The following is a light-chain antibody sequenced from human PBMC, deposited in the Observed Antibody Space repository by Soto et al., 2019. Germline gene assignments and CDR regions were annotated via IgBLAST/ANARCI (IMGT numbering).Light chain of an antibody. CDR3: HQYDNSPLT. J-gene: IGKJ4*01. Sequence: EIVLTQSPSTLSSSPGERATLSCRASQSVRSGYFAWYQQKPGQAPSLLIVGASSRATGIPDRFSGGGSGTDFTLTISRLEPEDFALYYCHQYDNSPLTFGGGTKVEIK. V-gene: IGKV3-20*01. CDR1: QSVRSGY. CDR2: GAS.